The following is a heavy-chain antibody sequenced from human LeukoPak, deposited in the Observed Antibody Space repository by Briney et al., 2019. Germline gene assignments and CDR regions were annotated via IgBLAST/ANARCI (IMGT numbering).Heavy chain of an antibody. CDR1: GFTFSSYA. CDR3: ARDGSGRVPEMSAPDY. V-gene: IGHV3-48*01. Sequence: GGSLRLSCAASGFTFSSYAMHWVRQAPGKGLEWVSYIRSSSRTIYYADSVKGRFTISRDNAKNSLFLQMNSLRAEDTAVYYCARDGSGRVPEMSAPDYWGQGTLVTVSS. J-gene: IGHJ4*02. CDR2: IRSSSRTI. D-gene: IGHD3-10*01.